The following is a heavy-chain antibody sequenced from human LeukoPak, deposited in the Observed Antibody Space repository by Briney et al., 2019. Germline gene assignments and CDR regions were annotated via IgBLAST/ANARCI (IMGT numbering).Heavy chain of an antibody. Sequence: GRSLRLSCTASGFTFGDYAMSWVRQAPGKGLEWVGFIRSKAYGGTTEYAASVKGRFTISRDDSKSIAYLQMNSLKTEDTTVDYCTRAVPGFIDYYYGMDVWGQGTTVTVSS. CDR3: TRAVPGFIDYYYGMDV. CDR1: GFTFGDYA. V-gene: IGHV3-49*04. J-gene: IGHJ6*02. D-gene: IGHD6-19*01. CDR2: IRSKAYGGTT.